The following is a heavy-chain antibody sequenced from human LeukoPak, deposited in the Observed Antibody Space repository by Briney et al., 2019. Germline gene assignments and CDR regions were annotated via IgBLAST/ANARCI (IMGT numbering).Heavy chain of an antibody. Sequence: GESLKISCKDSGHSFTSYWIGWVRQMPGKGLEWMGIIYPGDSDTRYSPSFQGQVTISADKSISTAYLQWSSLKASDTAMYYCARAKAYSSSRYHLDYWGQGTLVTVSS. CDR2: IYPGDSDT. D-gene: IGHD6-13*01. CDR1: GHSFTSYW. J-gene: IGHJ4*02. V-gene: IGHV5-51*01. CDR3: ARAKAYSSSRYHLDY.